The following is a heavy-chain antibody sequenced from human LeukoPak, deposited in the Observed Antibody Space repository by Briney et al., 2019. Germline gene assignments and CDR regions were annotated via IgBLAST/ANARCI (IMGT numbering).Heavy chain of an antibody. CDR3: ASVLRIVVPAAIGVDV. Sequence: PSETLSLTCTVSGGSISSSSYYWGWIRQPPGKGLEWIVSIYYSGSTYYNPSLKSRVTISVDTSKNQFSLKLSSVTAADTAVYYCASVLRIVVPAAIGVDVWGKGTTVTVSS. CDR1: GGSISSSSYY. CDR2: IYYSGST. D-gene: IGHD2-2*02. V-gene: IGHV4-39*01. J-gene: IGHJ6*04.